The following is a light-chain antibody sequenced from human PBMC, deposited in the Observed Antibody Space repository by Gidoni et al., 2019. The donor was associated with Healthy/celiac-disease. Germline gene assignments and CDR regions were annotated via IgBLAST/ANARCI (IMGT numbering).Light chain of an antibody. V-gene: IGLV1-44*01. CDR1: SSNIGSKT. CDR2: SNN. CDR3: AAWDDSLNGWV. J-gene: IGLJ3*02. Sequence: QSVLTQPPAASGTPGQRVTISCSGSSSNIGSKTVNWYQQLPGTAPKLLIYSNNQRPSGVPDRFSGSKSGTSASLAISGLPSEDEADYYCAAWDDSLNGWVFGGGTKLTVL.